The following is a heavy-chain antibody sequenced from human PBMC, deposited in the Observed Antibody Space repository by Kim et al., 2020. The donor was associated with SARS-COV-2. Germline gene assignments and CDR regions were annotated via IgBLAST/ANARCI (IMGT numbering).Heavy chain of an antibody. V-gene: IGHV1-3*01. D-gene: IGHD3-10*01. CDR3: ASQGVQGTEWGIFDY. Sequence: ASVKVSCKASGYTFTNYAVHWVRQAPGQRLEWMGWINSDNGNTKYSQKFQGRVTFTGDTSANTVYMELSSLRSEDTAVYYCASQGVQGTEWGIFDYWGQGTLVTVSS. CDR1: GYTFTNYA. J-gene: IGHJ4*02. CDR2: INSDNGNT.